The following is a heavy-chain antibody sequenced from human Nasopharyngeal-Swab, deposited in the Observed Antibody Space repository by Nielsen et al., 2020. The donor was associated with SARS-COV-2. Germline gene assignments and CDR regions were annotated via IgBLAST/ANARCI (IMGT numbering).Heavy chain of an antibody. D-gene: IGHD6-6*01. CDR2: IYYSGST. J-gene: IGHJ6*02. V-gene: IGHV4-31*02. Sequence: WIRQPPGKGLEWIGYIYYSGSTYYNPSLKSRVTISVDTSKNQFSLKLSSVTAADTAVYYCASLIAARPWGYGMDVWGQGTTVTVSS. CDR3: ASLIAARPWGYGMDV.